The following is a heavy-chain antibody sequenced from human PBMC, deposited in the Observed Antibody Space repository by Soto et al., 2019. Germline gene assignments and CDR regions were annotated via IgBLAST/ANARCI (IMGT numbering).Heavy chain of an antibody. CDR2: IYYSGST. D-gene: IGHD3-10*01. J-gene: IGHJ6*02. CDR3: ARVPLLWFGELDDYYYYYGMDV. CDR1: GGSISSGDYY. Sequence: ATETLYLNCTVSGGSISSGDYYWSWIRQPPGKGLEWIGYIYYSGSTYYNPSLKSRVTISVDTSKNQFSLKLSSVTAADTAVYYCARVPLLWFGELDDYYYYYGMDVWGQGTTVTVYS. V-gene: IGHV4-30-4*01.